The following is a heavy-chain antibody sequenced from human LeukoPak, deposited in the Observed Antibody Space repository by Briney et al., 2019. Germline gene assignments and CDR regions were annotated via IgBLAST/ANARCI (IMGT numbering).Heavy chain of an antibody. CDR1: GGTFSSYA. CDR3: ARDASYYDSSGSLDY. CDR2: IIPIFGTA. V-gene: IGHV1-69*13. D-gene: IGHD3-22*01. Sequence: GASVKVSCKASGGTFSSYAISWVRQAPGQGLEWMGGIIPIFGTANYAQKFQGRVTITADESTSTAYMELSSLRSEDTAVYYCARDASYYDSSGSLDYWGQGTLVTVS. J-gene: IGHJ4*02.